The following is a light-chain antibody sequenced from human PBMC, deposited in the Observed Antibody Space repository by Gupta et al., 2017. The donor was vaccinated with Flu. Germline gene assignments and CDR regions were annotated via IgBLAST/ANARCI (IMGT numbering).Light chain of an antibody. V-gene: IGLV1-44*01. J-gene: IGLJ3*02. CDR1: SSKSGSNI. Sequence: RANISCTGTSSKSGSNIVYWYQHHTAPAPKLLMYGNIRRSSAAPASFSGAKYATSATITTIWLQAEDGADYYCASADDSRNGWVFGGGTKLTVL. CDR2: GNI. CDR3: ASADDSRNGWV.